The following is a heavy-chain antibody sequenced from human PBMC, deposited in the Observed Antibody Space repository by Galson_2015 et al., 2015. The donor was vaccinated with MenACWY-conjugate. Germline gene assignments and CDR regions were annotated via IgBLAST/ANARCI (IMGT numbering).Heavy chain of an antibody. Sequence: CAISGDSVSSHSAAWNWFRQSPSRGLEWLGRADYRSKWYNEYAVSVKSRITINPDTSKNQFSLQLNSVTPEDTAVYYCAREGYSLDYWGQGTLVTVSS. V-gene: IGHV6-1*01. CDR3: AREGYSLDY. CDR2: ADYRSKWYN. J-gene: IGHJ4*02. CDR1: GDSVSSHSAA. D-gene: IGHD1-26*01.